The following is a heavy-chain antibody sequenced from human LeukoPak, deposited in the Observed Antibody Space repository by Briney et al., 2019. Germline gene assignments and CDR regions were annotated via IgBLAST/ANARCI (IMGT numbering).Heavy chain of an antibody. J-gene: IGHJ4*02. Sequence: GGSLRLSCAASGFTFSNYWMSWVRQAPGKGLEWVANIKQDGSEKYYVDSVKGRFTVSRGNDKSSLYLQMNSLRVEDTAVYYCATTQSFDYWGQGTLVTVSS. CDR2: IKQDGSEK. V-gene: IGHV3-7*01. CDR3: ATTQSFDY. CDR1: GFTFSNYW.